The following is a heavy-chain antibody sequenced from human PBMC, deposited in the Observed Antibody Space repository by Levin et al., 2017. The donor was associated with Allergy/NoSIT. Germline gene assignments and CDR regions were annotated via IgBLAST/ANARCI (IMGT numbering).Heavy chain of an antibody. Sequence: PSETLSLICTVSGDSVSSHYWNWIRQPAGKGLEWVGRFYTSDDTNYNPSLKSRVTMSFDTSKNHFSLKLTSVTAADTAVYYCARGGRSNCDNESCYSRNAFNIWGRGTMVTVSS. CDR3: ARGGRSNCDNESCYSRNAFNI. J-gene: IGHJ3*02. CDR2: FYTSDDT. D-gene: IGHD2-21*01. V-gene: IGHV4-4*07. CDR1: GDSVSSHY.